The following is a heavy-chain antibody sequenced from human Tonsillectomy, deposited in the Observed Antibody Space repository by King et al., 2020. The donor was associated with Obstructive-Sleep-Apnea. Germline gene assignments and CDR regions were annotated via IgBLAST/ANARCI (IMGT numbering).Heavy chain of an antibody. V-gene: IGHV4-59*01. J-gene: IGHJ6*02. CDR1: GGSISSYY. D-gene: IGHD6-13*01. CDR2: IYYSGST. Sequence: QLQESGPGLVKPSETLSLTCTVSGGSISSYYWSWIRQPPGKGLEWIGYIYYSGSTNYNPSLKSRFTISVDTPKNQFSLRLSAVTAADTAVYYCARDRGDSSSWYGGYYYYGMDVWGQGTTVTVSS. CDR3: ARDRGDSSSWYGGYYYYGMDV.